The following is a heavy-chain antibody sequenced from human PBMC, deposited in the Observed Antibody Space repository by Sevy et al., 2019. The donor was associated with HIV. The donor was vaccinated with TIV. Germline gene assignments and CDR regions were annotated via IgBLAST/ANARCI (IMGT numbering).Heavy chain of an antibody. J-gene: IGHJ5*02. CDR1: GGSISSYY. D-gene: IGHD5-12*01. Sequence: SETLSLTCTVSGGSISSYYWSWIRQPPGKGLEYIGYIHYTGSANYNPSLKSRVTISVDTSKNQFSLQLSSVTAADTDVYYWTRAPPVRSGDDSLNWFDPWGQGSLVTVSS. CDR2: IHYTGSA. V-gene: IGHV4-59*01. CDR3: TRAPPVRSGDDSLNWFDP.